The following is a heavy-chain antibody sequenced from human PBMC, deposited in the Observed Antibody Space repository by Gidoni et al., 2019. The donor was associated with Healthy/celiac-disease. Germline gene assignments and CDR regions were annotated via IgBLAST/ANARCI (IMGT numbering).Heavy chain of an antibody. CDR1: GYTFTGYY. CDR2: INPNSGGT. V-gene: IGHV1-2*02. J-gene: IGHJ5*02. CDR3: ARDYDILTGYYNWFDP. Sequence: QVQLVQSGAEVKKPGASVKVSCKASGYTFTGYYMHWVRQDPGQGLEWMGWINPNSGGTNYAQKFQGRVTMTRDTSISTAYMELSRLRSDDTAVYYCARDYDILTGYYNWFDPWGQGTLVTVSS. D-gene: IGHD3-9*01.